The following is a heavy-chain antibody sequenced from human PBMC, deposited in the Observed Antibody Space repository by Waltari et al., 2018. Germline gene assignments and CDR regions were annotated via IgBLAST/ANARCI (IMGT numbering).Heavy chain of an antibody. D-gene: IGHD6-19*01. CDR2: IYTSGST. V-gene: IGHV4-4*07. J-gene: IGHJ5*02. CDR3: ARDLRIAVAGTGNWFDP. Sequence: QVQLQESGPGLVKPSETLSLTCTVSGGSISSYYWSWIRQPAGKGLEWIGRIYTSGSTNYNPSLKSRVTMSVDTSTNQFSLKLSSVTAADTAVYYCARDLRIAVAGTGNWFDPWGQGTLVTVSS. CDR1: GGSISSYY.